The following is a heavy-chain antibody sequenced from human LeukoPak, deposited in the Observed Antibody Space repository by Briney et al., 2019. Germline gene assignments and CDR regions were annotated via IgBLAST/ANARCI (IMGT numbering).Heavy chain of an antibody. D-gene: IGHD5-12*01. CDR2: TFYNGRT. J-gene: IGHJ4*02. CDR3: ARASSSGYDLDY. V-gene: IGHV4-39*07. Sequence: SETLSLTCTVSGDSISGSSYYWGWIRQPPGKGLEWIGSTFYNGRTYYKPSLKSRVTISVDTSKNQFSLKLSSVTAADTAVYYCARASSSGYDLDYWGQGTLVTVSS. CDR1: GDSISGSSYY.